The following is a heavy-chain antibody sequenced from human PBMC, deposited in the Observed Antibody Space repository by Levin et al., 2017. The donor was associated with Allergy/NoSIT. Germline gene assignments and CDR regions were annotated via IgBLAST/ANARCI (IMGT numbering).Heavy chain of an antibody. J-gene: IGHJ4*02. CDR2: INQDGSEK. Sequence: GESLKISCAASGLGFANWMTWVRQAPGKGLEWVANINQDGSEKYYVDSVKGRFTISRDDAKNSLFLQMNSLRAEDTAVYYCARSYSGYDNFDYWGQGTLVTVSS. CDR1: GLGFANW. D-gene: IGHD5-12*01. CDR3: ARSYSGYDNFDY. V-gene: IGHV3-7*01.